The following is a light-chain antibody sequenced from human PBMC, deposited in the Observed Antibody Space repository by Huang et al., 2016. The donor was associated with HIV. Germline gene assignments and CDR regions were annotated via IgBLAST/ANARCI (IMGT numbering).Light chain of an antibody. Sequence: EIVLTQSPDTLSLSPGEGATLSCTASQSVTGNSLAWYQQDPGQAPRLLIYGSSYRATGVPDRFSGSGSGKDFTLTIDTLEPEDSAMYYCHQYGNSPWTFGQGTKVEIK. CDR2: GSS. J-gene: IGKJ1*01. V-gene: IGKV3-20*01. CDR1: QSVTGNS. CDR3: HQYGNSPWT.